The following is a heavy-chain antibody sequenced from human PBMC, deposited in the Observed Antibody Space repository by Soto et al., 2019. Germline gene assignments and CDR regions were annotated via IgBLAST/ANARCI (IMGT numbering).Heavy chain of an antibody. J-gene: IGHJ5*02. CDR2: IIPILGVA. V-gene: IGHV1-69*02. CDR3: ARLPRYYYDSSGYHVP. D-gene: IGHD3-22*01. CDR1: GGTFSSYT. Sequence: SVKVSCKASGGTFSSYTISWVRQAPGQGLEWMGRIIPILGVANYAQKFQGRVTITADKSTTTAYVELSSLRSEDTAVYYCARLPRYYYDSSGYHVPRGQGTLVTVSS.